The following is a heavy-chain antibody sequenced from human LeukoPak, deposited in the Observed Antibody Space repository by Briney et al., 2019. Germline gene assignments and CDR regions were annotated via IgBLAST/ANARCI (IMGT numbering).Heavy chain of an antibody. J-gene: IGHJ4*02. CDR2: IYYSGST. CDR1: GASVSSGGYY. V-gene: IGHV4-61*08. CDR3: ARRGGSGRSFDY. D-gene: IGHD3-10*01. Sequence: PSETLSLTCTVSGASVSSGGYYWSWLRQPPGKGLEWIGYIYYSGSTNHNPSLKSRVTISVDTSKNQFSLKVSSVTAADTAVYYCARRGGSGRSFDYWGQGTLVTVSS.